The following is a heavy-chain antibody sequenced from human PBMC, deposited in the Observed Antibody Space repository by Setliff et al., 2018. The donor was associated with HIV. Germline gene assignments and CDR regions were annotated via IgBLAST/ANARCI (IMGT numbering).Heavy chain of an antibody. CDR2: SYYSGST. J-gene: IGHJ4*02. CDR3: ATDTAFLQEGTEF. D-gene: IGHD5-18*01. Sequence: SETLSLTCTVSGGSIRGSNYYWAWIRQPPGKGLEWIGSSYYSGSTYYNPSLKSRVTLSVDTSKNQFSLKLTSVTAADTAIYYFATDTAFLQEGTEFWGQGALVTVSS. CDR1: GGSIRGSNYY. V-gene: IGHV4-39*01.